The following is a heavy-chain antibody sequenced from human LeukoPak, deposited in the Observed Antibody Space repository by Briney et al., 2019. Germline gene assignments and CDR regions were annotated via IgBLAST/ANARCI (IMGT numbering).Heavy chain of an antibody. Sequence: GGSLRLSCVASGFTFSSYSMQWVRQTPGKGLEWVGILSYDGTNTYYADSVKGRFTISRDNSKNTLYLQMNSLKAEDTALYYCAKSDHGNGDYDYWGQGTLVTVSS. CDR1: GFTFSSYS. CDR3: AKSDHGNGDYDY. D-gene: IGHD1-26*01. V-gene: IGHV3-30*18. CDR2: LSYDGTNT. J-gene: IGHJ4*02.